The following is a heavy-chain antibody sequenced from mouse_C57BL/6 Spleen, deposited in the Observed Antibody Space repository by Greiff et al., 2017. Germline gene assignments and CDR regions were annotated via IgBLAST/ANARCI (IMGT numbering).Heavy chain of an antibody. CDR2: IYPGSGNT. CDR3: ARRITTVPWYFDV. D-gene: IGHD1-1*01. J-gene: IGHJ1*03. CDR1: GYTFTDYY. V-gene: IGHV1-76*01. Sequence: QVQLQQSGAELVRPGASVKLSCKASGYTFTDYYINWVKQRPGQGLEWIARIYPGSGNTYYNEKFKGKATLTAEKSSSTAYMQLSSLTSEDSAVYFCARRITTVPWYFDVWGTGTTVTVSS.